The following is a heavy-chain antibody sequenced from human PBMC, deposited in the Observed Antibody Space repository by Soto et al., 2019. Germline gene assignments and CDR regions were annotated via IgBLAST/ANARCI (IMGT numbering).Heavy chain of an antibody. CDR1: GFTFSSYW. CDR2: IKQDGSEK. CDR3: ARDPAADI. D-gene: IGHD2-2*01. V-gene: IGHV3-7*01. J-gene: IGHJ3*02. Sequence: GESLKISCAASGFTFSSYWMSWVRQAPGKGLEWVANIKQDGSEKYYVDSVKGRFTISRDNAKNSLYLQINSLRAEDTAVYYCARDPAADIWGQGTMVTVSS.